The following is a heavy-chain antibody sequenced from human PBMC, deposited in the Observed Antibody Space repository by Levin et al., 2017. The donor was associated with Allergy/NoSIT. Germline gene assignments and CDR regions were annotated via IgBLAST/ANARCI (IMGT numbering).Heavy chain of an antibody. J-gene: IGHJ6*02. CDR2: ISAYNDNT. V-gene: IGHV1-18*01. CDR1: GYTFTSFG. D-gene: IGHD2-15*01. Sequence: ASVKVSCKASGYTFTSFGITWVRQAPGRGLEWMGWISAYNDNTNYVQRLQGRVSMTTDTSTSTAYMELRSLRSDDTAVYYCSRVWLGDCSGVTCYSMHYYAMDVWGQGTTVTVSS. CDR3: SRVWLGDCSGVTCYSMHYYAMDV.